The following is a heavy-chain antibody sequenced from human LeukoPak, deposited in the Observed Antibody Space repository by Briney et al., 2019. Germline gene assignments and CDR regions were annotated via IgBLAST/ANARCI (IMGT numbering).Heavy chain of an antibody. J-gene: IGHJ4*02. CDR3: ARDAGEYCSSVSCYASDY. Sequence: ASVKVSCKASGYTFTDYYMHWVRQAPGQGLEWMGWINPSSGGTNYAQKFQGRVTMTRDTSISTAYMELSRLRSDDTAVYYCARDAGEYCSSVSCYASDYWGQGTLVTVSS. CDR1: GYTFTDYY. D-gene: IGHD2-2*01. CDR2: INPSSGGT. V-gene: IGHV1-2*02.